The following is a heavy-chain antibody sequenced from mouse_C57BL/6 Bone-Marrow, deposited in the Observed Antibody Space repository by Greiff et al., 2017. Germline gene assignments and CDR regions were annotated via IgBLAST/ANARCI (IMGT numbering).Heavy chain of an antibody. CDR3: TAFYMDSGYSCSMDY. CDR1: GFNIKDDY. D-gene: IGHD1-1*01. V-gene: IGHV14-4*01. J-gene: IGHJ4*01. CDR2: IDPENGDT. Sequence: EVQLVESGAELVRPGASVKLSCTASGFNIKDDYMHWVKQRPEQGLEWIGWIDPENGDTEYASKFQGKATITADTSSNTAYLQLSSLTSEDTAVYYCTAFYMDSGYSCSMDYCGQGISITVS.